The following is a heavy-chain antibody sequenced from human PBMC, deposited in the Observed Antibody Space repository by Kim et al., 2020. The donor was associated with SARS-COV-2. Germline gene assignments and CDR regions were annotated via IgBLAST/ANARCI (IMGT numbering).Heavy chain of an antibody. Sequence: GGSLRLSCAASGFTFDNHAMAWVRRAPGEGLEWITAITGGGQYTDYADPVKGHFVITRDNSKNTLYLQMDSLRADDTAAYYFARRRGDSYGDFDYWGQG. CDR3: ARRRGDSYGDFDY. D-gene: IGHD5-18*01. V-gene: IGHV3-23*01. CDR2: ITGGGQYT. J-gene: IGHJ4*02. CDR1: GFTFDNHA.